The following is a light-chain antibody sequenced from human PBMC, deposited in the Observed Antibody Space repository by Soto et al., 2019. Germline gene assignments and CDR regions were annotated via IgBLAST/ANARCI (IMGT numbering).Light chain of an antibody. J-gene: IGKJ5*01. Sequence: EIVLTQSPATLSLSPGERATLSCRASQSVSSYLAWYQQKPGQAPRLLIYDASNRATGIPARFSGSGSGTDFTLTISSLEPEDFAVYYCQRRSNWPITFGQGTRLEN. CDR2: DAS. CDR3: QRRSNWPIT. CDR1: QSVSSY. V-gene: IGKV3-11*01.